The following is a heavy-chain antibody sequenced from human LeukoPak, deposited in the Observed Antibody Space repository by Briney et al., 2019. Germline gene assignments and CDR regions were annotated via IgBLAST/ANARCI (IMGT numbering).Heavy chain of an antibody. V-gene: IGHV3-30*04. CDR1: GFNFSNYA. D-gene: IGHD2-15*01. J-gene: IGHJ3*02. CDR3: AREKGYCSGGSCPDAFDI. CDR2: ISYDGRNK. Sequence: PGRSLRLSCAASGFNFSNYAIHWVRQAPGKGLERVAVISYDGRNKLYADSVKGRFTISRDNSKNTLYLQMNSLRVEDTAVYYCAREKGYCSGGSCPDAFDIWGQGTMVTVSS.